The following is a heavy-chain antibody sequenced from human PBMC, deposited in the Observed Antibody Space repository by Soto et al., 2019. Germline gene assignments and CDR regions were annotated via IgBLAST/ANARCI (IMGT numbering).Heavy chain of an antibody. V-gene: IGHV4-34*01. D-gene: IGHD1-26*01. CDR2: INHSGGT. J-gene: IGHJ5*02. CDR3: ARGQWELRFDP. CDR1: GGSFSGYY. Sequence: QVHLQQWGAGLLKPSETLSLTCAVYGGSFSGYYWSWVRQPPGKGLEWIGEINHSGGTNYNPSLKGLVTISVHTFKNQFSLKLIAATAADTAIYFCARGQWELRFDPWGQGTLVTVSS.